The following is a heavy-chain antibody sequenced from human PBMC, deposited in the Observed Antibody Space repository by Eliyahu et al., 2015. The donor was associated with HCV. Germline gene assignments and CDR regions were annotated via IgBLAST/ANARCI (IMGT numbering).Heavy chain of an antibody. CDR3: AKDVRGGTYYFDY. J-gene: IGHJ4*02. V-gene: IGHV3-23*01. Sequence: EVQLLESGGGLVQPGGSLRLSCAASGFSFSNYGMTWVRQAPGKGLEWVSVISGGGSTYYADSVEGRFTISRDQSKNTLYLQMNSLRAEDTAVYYCAKDVRGGTYYFDYWGQGTLVTVSS. CDR2: ISGGGST. CDR1: GFSFSNYG.